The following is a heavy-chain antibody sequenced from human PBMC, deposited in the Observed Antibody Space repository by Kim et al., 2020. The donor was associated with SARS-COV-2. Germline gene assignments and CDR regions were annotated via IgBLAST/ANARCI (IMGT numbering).Heavy chain of an antibody. D-gene: IGHD2-15*01. CDR3: AKVLRASPRIYDTADVGYYYGMDV. J-gene: IGHJ6*02. Sequence: GGSLRLSCAASGFTFSSYAMSWVRQAPGKGLEWVSAISGSGGSTYYADSVKGRFTISRDNSKNTLYLQMNSLRAEDTAVYYCAKVLRASPRIYDTADVGYYYGMDVWGQGTTVTVSS. CDR2: ISGSGGST. CDR1: GFTFSSYA. V-gene: IGHV3-23*01.